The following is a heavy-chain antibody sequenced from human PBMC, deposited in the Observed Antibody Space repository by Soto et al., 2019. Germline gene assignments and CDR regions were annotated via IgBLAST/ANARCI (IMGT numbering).Heavy chain of an antibody. J-gene: IGHJ6*02. D-gene: IGHD5-18*01. CDR2: IWYDGSNK. CDR3: ARGQLWLPFYYYYGMDV. Sequence: PGGSLRLSCAASGFTFSSYGMHWVRQAPGKGLEWVAVIWYDGSNKYYADSVKGRFTISRDNSKNTLYLQMNSLRAEDTAVYYCARGQLWLPFYYYYGMDVWGQGTTVTAP. CDR1: GFTFSSYG. V-gene: IGHV3-33*01.